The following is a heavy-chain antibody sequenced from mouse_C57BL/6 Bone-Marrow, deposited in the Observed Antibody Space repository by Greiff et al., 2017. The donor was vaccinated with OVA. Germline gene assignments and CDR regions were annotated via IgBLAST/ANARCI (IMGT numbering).Heavy chain of an antibody. V-gene: IGHV1-7*01. J-gene: IGHJ2*01. CDR3: AICDYDDY. CDR1: GYTFTSYW. Sequence: QVQLQQSGAELAKPGASVKLSCKASGYTFTSYWMHWVKQRPGQGLEWIGYINPSSGYTKYNQKFKDKATLTADKSSSTAYMQLSSLTYGYSAVYYCAICDYDDYWGQGTTLTVSS. CDR2: INPSSGYT. D-gene: IGHD2-4*01.